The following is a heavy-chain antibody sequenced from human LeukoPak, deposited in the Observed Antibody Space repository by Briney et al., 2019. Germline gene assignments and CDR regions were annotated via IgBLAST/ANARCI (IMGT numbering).Heavy chain of an antibody. Sequence: PGGSLRLSRASSGFTFSTYAMCWVRQSPGEGREGGSRIKGGCGDPFYPDSLRRRFTISRDKSKNTLYLQLNRLRAEETAVYFCARGGHDFQPFYYWGQGTLVTVSS. J-gene: IGHJ4*02. CDR1: GFTFSTYA. CDR2: IKGGCGDP. V-gene: IGHV3-23*01. D-gene: IGHD2-21*02. CDR3: ARGGHDFQPFYY.